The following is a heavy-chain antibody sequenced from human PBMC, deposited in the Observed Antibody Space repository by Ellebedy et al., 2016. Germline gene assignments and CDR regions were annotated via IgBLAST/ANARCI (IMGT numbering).Heavy chain of an antibody. CDR1: GFTFYNYV. CDR2: ISGGGRTT. Sequence: GGSLRLXXAASGFTFYNYVMTWVRQAPGKGLEWVSSISGGGRTTFYTDSVRGRFTISRDNSEDKVYLQMNNLRDEDTALYYCAKYFRSGSYYHFDNWGLGTLVTVSS. J-gene: IGHJ4*02. CDR3: AKYFRSGSYYHFDN. V-gene: IGHV3-23*01. D-gene: IGHD3-10*01.